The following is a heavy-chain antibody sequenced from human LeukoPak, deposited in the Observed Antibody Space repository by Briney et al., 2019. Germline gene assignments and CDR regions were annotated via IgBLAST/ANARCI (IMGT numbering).Heavy chain of an antibody. CDR3: AKGWSGSSGWYYFDY. Sequence: GGSLRLSCAASGFTFSSYAMSWVRQAPGKGLEWVSAISGSGGSTYYADSVKGRFTVSRDNSKNTLYLQMNSLRAEDTAVYYCAKGWSGSSGWYYFDYWGQGTLVTVS. J-gene: IGHJ4*02. V-gene: IGHV3-23*01. D-gene: IGHD6-19*01. CDR1: GFTFSSYA. CDR2: ISGSGGST.